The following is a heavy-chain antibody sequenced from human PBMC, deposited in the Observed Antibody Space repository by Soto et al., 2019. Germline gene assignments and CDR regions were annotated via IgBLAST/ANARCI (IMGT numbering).Heavy chain of an antibody. Sequence: RSLTCAVYGGSFSGYYWSWIRQPPGKGPEWVGEINHSGSTNYNPSLKSRVTISVDTSKNQFSLKLSSVTAADTAGYYCAGMVRGVIVYYYGMDVCGQGTTVTVSS. J-gene: IGHJ6*02. CDR2: INHSGST. V-gene: IGHV4-34*01. CDR3: AGMVRGVIVYYYGMDV. CDR1: GGSFSGYY. D-gene: IGHD3-10*01.